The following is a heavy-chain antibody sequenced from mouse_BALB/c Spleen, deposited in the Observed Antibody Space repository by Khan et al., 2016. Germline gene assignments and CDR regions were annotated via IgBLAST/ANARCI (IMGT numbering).Heavy chain of an antibody. CDR2: INTETGEP. J-gene: IGHJ4*01. Sequence: QIQLVQSGPELKKPGETVKISCKASGYTFTDYSMHWVKQAPGKGLKWMGWINTETGEPTYADDFKGRFAFSLETSASTAYLQINNLKNEDTATYFCARFYYGSSYAMDYWGQGTSVTVSS. D-gene: IGHD1-1*01. V-gene: IGHV9-2-1*01. CDR1: GYTFTDYS. CDR3: ARFYYGSSYAMDY.